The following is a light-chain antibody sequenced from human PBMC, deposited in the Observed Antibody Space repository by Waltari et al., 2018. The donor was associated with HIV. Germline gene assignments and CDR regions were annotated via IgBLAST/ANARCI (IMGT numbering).Light chain of an antibody. Sequence: QSALTQPPSASGSPGQSVTISCTGTSSDVGASNYVSWYQHHPGRAPKLMIYEVTKRPSGVPDRFSGSKSGNTASLTVSGLQAEDEADYHCSSYADNNLVFGGGTKLTV. CDR2: EVT. J-gene: IGLJ2*01. CDR1: SSDVGASNY. CDR3: SSYADNNLV. V-gene: IGLV2-8*01.